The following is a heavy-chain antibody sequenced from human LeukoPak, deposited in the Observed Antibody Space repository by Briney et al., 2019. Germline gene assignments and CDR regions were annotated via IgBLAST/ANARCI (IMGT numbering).Heavy chain of an antibody. CDR3: ARGSIVVAVAATLGDY. J-gene: IGHJ4*02. CDR2: ISSSGSTI. CDR1: GFTFSSYE. D-gene: IGHD2-15*01. Sequence: GGSLRLSCAASGFTFSSYEMNWVRQAPGKGLGWVSYISSSGSTIYYADSVKGRFTISRDNAKNSLYLQMNSLRAEDTAVYYCARGSIVVAVAATLGDYWGQGTLVTVSS. V-gene: IGHV3-48*03.